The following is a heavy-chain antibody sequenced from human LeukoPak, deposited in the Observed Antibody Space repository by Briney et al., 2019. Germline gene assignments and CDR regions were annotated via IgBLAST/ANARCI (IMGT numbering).Heavy chain of an antibody. CDR1: GFTFSDYY. J-gene: IGHJ4*02. CDR3: ARVVGVGDY. Sequence: PGGSLRLSCAASGFTFSDYYMSWIRQAPGRGLEWISYISSSSSYTNYADSVKGRFTISRDNAKNSLSQQMNSLRAEDTAVYYCARVVGVGDYWGQGTLVTVSS. V-gene: IGHV3-11*05. CDR2: ISSSSSYT. D-gene: IGHD3-10*01.